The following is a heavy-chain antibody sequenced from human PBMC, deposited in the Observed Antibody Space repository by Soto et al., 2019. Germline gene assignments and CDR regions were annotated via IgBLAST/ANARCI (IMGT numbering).Heavy chain of an antibody. Sequence: GGSLRLSCAASGFPFDMTWVRQAPGKGLDWVSTIDGSGGTTYYADSVKGRFTISRDNSMNTVYLQVNSLRADDTALYYCAKNSGWFNNWAQGALVTVSS. V-gene: IGHV3-23*01. CDR1: GFPFD. CDR2: IDGSGGTT. J-gene: IGHJ4*02. CDR3: AKNSGWFNN. D-gene: IGHD6-19*01.